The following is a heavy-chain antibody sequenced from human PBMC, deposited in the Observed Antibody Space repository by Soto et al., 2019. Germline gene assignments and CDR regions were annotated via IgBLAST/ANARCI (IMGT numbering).Heavy chain of an antibody. CDR3: ARGGSGYDYVWGSYRYYYYGMDV. CDR1: GGSFSGYY. Sequence: SETLSLTCAVYGGSFSGYYWSWIRQPPGKGLEWIGEINHSGSTNYNPSLKSRVTISVDTSKNQFSLKLSSVTAADTAVYYCARGGSGYDYVWGSYRYYYYGMDVWGQGTTVTVSS. V-gene: IGHV4-34*01. CDR2: INHSGST. J-gene: IGHJ6*02. D-gene: IGHD3-16*02.